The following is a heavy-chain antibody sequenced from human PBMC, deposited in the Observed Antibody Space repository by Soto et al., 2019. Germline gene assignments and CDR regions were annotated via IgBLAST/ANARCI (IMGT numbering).Heavy chain of an antibody. J-gene: IGHJ6*02. Sequence: GGSLRLSCAASGFSFSSFTMHWVRQAPGKGLEWVALISHDGSNKYYADSVKGRFTISRDNFKNTLYLQMNSLRGEDTALYHCARDTVPYGLDVWGQGTSVTSP. CDR2: ISHDGSNK. V-gene: IGHV3-30-3*01. CDR3: ARDTVPYGLDV. CDR1: GFSFSSFT.